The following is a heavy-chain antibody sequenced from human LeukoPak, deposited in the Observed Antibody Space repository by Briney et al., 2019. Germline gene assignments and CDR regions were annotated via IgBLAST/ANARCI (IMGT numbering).Heavy chain of an antibody. Sequence: ASVKVSCKASGDTFSNYAISWVRQAPGQGLEWMGGIIPIFATANYAQKFQGRVTITADESTNTAYMELSSLRSEDTAVYYCARAFRGGSGSYFFDYWGQGTLVTVSS. CDR3: ARAFRGGSGSYFFDY. J-gene: IGHJ4*02. CDR1: GDTFSNYA. D-gene: IGHD3-10*01. V-gene: IGHV1-69*13. CDR2: IIPIFATA.